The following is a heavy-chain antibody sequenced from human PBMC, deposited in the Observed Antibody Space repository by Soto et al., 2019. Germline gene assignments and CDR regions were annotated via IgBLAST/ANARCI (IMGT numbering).Heavy chain of an antibody. Sequence: QVQLVQSGAEVKKPGSSGKVSCKASGGTFSSYAISWVRQAPGQGLEWMGGIIPIFGTANYAQKFQGRVTITADESTSTAYMELSSLRSEDTAVYYCGLGSSGRSLYYFDYWGQGTLVTVSS. CDR2: IIPIFGTA. J-gene: IGHJ4*02. V-gene: IGHV1-69*01. D-gene: IGHD3-22*01. CDR1: GGTFSSYA. CDR3: GLGSSGRSLYYFDY.